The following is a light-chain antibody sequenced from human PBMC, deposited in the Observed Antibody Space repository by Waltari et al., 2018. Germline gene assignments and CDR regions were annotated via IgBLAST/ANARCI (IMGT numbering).Light chain of an antibody. Sequence: EIMLTQSPGTLSLSPGERATLSCRASPSISKYLDWYQQKPGQAPSLLIYDASSRATGIPDRFSGSGSGTDFSLTISRLEPEDFAVYYCQKYGSLPATFGQGTKVEIK. CDR3: QKYGSLPAT. V-gene: IGKV3-20*01. J-gene: IGKJ1*01. CDR1: PSISKY. CDR2: DAS.